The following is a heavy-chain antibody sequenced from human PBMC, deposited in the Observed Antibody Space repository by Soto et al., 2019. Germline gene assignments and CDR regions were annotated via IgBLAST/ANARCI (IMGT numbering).Heavy chain of an antibody. D-gene: IGHD1-7*01. J-gene: IGHJ3*02. CDR1: GYTFTSYA. CDR3: ARTVAGYNWNYGAAFDI. Sequence: ASVKVSCKASGYTFTSYAMHWVRQAPGQRLEWMGWINAGNGNTKYSQKFQGRVTITRDTSASTAYMELSSLRSGDTAVYYCARTVAGYNWNYGAAFDIWGQGTMVTVSS. CDR2: INAGNGNT. V-gene: IGHV1-3*01.